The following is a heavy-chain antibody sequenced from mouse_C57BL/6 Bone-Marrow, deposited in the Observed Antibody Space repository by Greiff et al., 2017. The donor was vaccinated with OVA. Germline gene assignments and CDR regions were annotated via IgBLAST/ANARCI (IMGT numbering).Heavy chain of an antibody. V-gene: IGHV2-2*02. CDR1: GFSLSNYG. CDR2: IWSGGIT. CDR3: ARKENPLGTMDY. J-gene: IGHJ4*01. Sequence: QVQLQQSGPGLVQPSQSLSITCTVSGFSLSNYGVYWVRQSPGKGLEWLGVIWSGGITDYNAAFISRLSIIKDNSKSQVFFKMNSLQGNDTAIYYCARKENPLGTMDYWGQGTSVTVSS.